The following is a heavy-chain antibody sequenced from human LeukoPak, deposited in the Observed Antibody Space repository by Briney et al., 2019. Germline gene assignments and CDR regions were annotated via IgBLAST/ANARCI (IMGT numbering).Heavy chain of an antibody. CDR1: ALTSSDYT. CDR3: AQDRLLFGELLPTMDV. Sequence: GGSLRLSCAVPALTSSDYTMNWVRQAPGKRLEWVSSISPTGSTTYYRNSVKGRFTISRDNPRSTVYLRMNSLRAEDTAVYYCAQDRLLFGELLPTMDVWGKGTKVTVSS. CDR2: ISPTGSTT. J-gene: IGHJ6*03. V-gene: IGHV3-23*01. D-gene: IGHD3-10*01.